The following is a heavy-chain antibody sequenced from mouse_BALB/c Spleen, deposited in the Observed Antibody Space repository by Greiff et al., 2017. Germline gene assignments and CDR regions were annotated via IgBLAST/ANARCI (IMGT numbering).Heavy chain of an antibody. Sequence: EVQLQQSGPGLVKPSQSLSLTCTVTGYSITSDYAWNWIRQFPGNKLEWMGYISYSGSTSYNPSLKSRISITRDTSKNQFFLQLNSVTTEDTATYYCARRDYGSSYHFDYWGQGTTLTVSS. CDR3: ARRDYGSSYHFDY. V-gene: IGHV3-2*02. CDR2: ISYSGST. CDR1: GYSITSDYA. D-gene: IGHD1-1*01. J-gene: IGHJ2*01.